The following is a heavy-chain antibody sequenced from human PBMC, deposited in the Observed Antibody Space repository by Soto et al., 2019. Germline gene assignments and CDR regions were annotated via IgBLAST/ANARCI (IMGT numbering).Heavy chain of an antibody. CDR3: ASSSPFHY. J-gene: IGHJ4*02. D-gene: IGHD6-6*01. CDR2: IYYSGNT. CDR1: SASLSSSTYY. V-gene: IGHV4-39*01. Sequence: QLQLQESGPGLVKPTETLSLTCSVSSASLSSSTYYWSWIRQPPGRGPEWIGSIYYSGNTYYKPSLKSRVSISIDTSRNQVSLKLTSVTAADTGVYYCASSSPFHYWGPGILVTVFS.